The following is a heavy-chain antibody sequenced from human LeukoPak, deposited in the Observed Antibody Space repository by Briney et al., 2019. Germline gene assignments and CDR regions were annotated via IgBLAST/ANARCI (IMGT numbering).Heavy chain of an antibody. CDR1: GFTFSSYG. CDR2: ISYDGSKK. V-gene: IGHV3-30*18. CDR3: AKGFSSGPWDACDI. Sequence: PGRSLRLSCAASGFTFSSYGMHWVRQAPGKGLELVAVISYDGSKKYYADSVKGRFTISRDSSKNMLYLQMNSLRVEDTAVYYCAKGFSSGPWDACDIWGQGTMVTVSS. J-gene: IGHJ3*02. D-gene: IGHD3-22*01.